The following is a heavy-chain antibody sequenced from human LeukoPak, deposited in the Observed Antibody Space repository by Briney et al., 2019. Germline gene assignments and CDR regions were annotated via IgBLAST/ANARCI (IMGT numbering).Heavy chain of an antibody. V-gene: IGHV4-31*03. D-gene: IGHD2-2*02. J-gene: IGHJ6*02. CDR3: ARTVAPDIVVVPAAIPHYYYYGMDA. Sequence: PSETLSLTCTVSGGSISSGGDYWSWIRQHPGKGLEWIGYIYYSGSTYYNPSLKSRVTISVDTSKNQFSLKLSSVTAADTAVYYCARTVAPDIVVVPAAIPHYYYYGMDAWGPGTTVTVSS. CDR1: GGSISSGGDY. CDR2: IYYSGST.